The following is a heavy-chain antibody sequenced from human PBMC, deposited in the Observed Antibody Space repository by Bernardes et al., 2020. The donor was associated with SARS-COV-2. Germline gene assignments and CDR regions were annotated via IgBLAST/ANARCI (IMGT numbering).Heavy chain of an antibody. CDR3: AKGSGRLTVAVDY. Sequence: GGSLRLSCTASGFTFSSYAMSWVRQAPGKGLEWVSGISGGGGSTYYADSVRGRFTMSRDNSKNTLYLQMNSLRVEDTAVYYCAKGSGRLTVAVDYWGQGTLVTVSS. J-gene: IGHJ4*02. V-gene: IGHV3-23*01. CDR1: GFTFSSYA. CDR2: ISGGGGST. D-gene: IGHD6-19*01.